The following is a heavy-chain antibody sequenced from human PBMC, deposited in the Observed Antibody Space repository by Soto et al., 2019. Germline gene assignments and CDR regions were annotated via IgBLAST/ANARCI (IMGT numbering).Heavy chain of an antibody. J-gene: IGHJ4*02. V-gene: IGHV4-59*06. D-gene: IGHD2-2*01. CDR3: SRGFYSTASYPRFDF. CDR1: GGSLRSYY. Sequence: SETLSLTCAVSGGSLRSYYWSWVRQPPGKGLEWSGNIYYSGSTYYNPSLRSRVTISVDTSKNQFSLKVNSVTAADTAIYYCSRGFYSTASYPRFDFWGQGTLVTVSS. CDR2: IYYSGST.